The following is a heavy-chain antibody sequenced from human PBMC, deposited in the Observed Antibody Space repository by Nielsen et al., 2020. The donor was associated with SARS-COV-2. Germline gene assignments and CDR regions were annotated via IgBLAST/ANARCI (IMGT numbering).Heavy chain of an antibody. J-gene: IGHJ4*02. Sequence: GGSLRLSCAASGFTFSSYAMSWVRQAPGKGLEWVSVISGSGGTTYYADSVRGRFTISRDNSKNTLFLQMNSLRAEDTAVYYCARGNGWGSYFDYWGQGTLVTVSS. D-gene: IGHD7-27*01. CDR1: GFTFSSYA. V-gene: IGHV3-23*01. CDR3: ARGNGWGSYFDY. CDR2: ISGSGGTT.